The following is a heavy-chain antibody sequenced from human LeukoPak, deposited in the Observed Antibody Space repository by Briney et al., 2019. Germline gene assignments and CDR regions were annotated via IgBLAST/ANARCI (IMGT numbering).Heavy chain of an antibody. CDR1: GFTFSSYN. D-gene: IGHD3-22*01. CDR2: ISSSSSYI. Sequence: GGSLRLSCAASGFTFSSYNMNWVRQFPGKGLEWVSSISSSSSYIYYTDSVKGRFTISRDNAKNSLYLQMNSLRADDTAVYYWARDGISMIVGNWFDPWGQGTLVTVS. CDR3: ARDGISMIVGNWFDP. V-gene: IGHV3-21*01. J-gene: IGHJ5*02.